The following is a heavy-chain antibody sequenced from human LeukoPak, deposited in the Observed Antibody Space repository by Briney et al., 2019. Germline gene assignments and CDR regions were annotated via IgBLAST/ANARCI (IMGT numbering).Heavy chain of an antibody. CDR1: GGTFSSYA. Sequence: GASVKVSCKASGGTFSSYAISWVRQAPGQGLEWMGGTIPIFGTANYAQKFQGRVTITADESTSTAYMELSSLRSEDTAVYYCARDTMVRGVSLNWFDPWGQGTLVTVSS. D-gene: IGHD3-10*01. J-gene: IGHJ5*02. V-gene: IGHV1-69*13. CDR3: ARDTMVRGVSLNWFDP. CDR2: TIPIFGTA.